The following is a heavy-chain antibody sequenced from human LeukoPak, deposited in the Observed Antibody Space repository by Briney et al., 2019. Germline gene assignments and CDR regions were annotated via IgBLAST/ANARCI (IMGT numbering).Heavy chain of an antibody. J-gene: IGHJ4*02. CDR1: GFSFSSYG. Sequence: PGGSLRLSCAASGFSFSSYGMHWVRQAPGKGLEWVAFIRFDGSNYYYGDSVKGRFTISRDNSKNTLYLQMNSPRNEDTAVYFCAKDLSGGYHSYYFDFWGQGTPVTVSS. CDR2: IRFDGSNY. CDR3: AKDLSGGYHSYYFDF. V-gene: IGHV3-30*02. D-gene: IGHD5-18*01.